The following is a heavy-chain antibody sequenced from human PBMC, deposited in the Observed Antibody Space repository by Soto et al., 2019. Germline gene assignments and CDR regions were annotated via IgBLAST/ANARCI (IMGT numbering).Heavy chain of an antibody. Sequence: SVTLSRPSAVYGGSFSDYYWSRIRQRPGKGLEWVGGINYSGSTNYEPSLKSRVTVSVDTSKNQFSLGLSSVTAADTALFYCARRRISGRRGGALDIWVQGTMVTVSS. CDR2: INYSGST. J-gene: IGHJ3*02. V-gene: IGHV4-34*01. CDR3: ARRRISGRRGGALDI. D-gene: IGHD3-10*01. CDR1: GGSFSDYY.